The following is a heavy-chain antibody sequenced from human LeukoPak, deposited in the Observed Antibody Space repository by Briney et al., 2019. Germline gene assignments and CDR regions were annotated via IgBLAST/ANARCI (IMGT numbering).Heavy chain of an antibody. CDR2: ISYDGSNK. D-gene: IGHD5-18*01. CDR3: AKDPGRIHDYYYYYMDV. CDR1: GFTFSSYG. V-gene: IGHV3-30*18. J-gene: IGHJ6*03. Sequence: GGSLRLSCAASGFTFSSYGMHWVRQAPGKGLEWVAVISYDGSNKYYADSVKGRFTISRDNSKNTLYLQMNSLRAEDTAVYYCAKDPGRIHDYYYYYMDVWGKGTTVTIS.